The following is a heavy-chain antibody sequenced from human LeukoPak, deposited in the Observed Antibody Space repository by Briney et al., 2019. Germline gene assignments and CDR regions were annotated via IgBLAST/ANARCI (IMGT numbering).Heavy chain of an antibody. CDR2: ISSSSYI. CDR1: GFTFSSYS. J-gene: IGHJ4*02. V-gene: IGHV3-21*04. Sequence: GGSLRLSCAASGFTFSSYSMNWVRQAPGKGLEWVSSISSSSYIYYADSVKGRFTISRDNAKNSLYLQMNSLRAEDTAIYYCAKVLSGSYHGYYFDYWGQGTLVTVSS. CDR3: AKVLSGSYHGYYFDY. D-gene: IGHD1-26*01.